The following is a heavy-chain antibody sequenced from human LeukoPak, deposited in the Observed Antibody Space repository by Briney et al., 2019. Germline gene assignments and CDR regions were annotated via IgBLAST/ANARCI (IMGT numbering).Heavy chain of an antibody. Sequence: PGASLKISCQGSGSSFTSYWIGWVRQLPGKGLEWMGLIYPGDFDTSYRPSFQGEVIFSADKSISTAYLQWSSLKASDTAMYYCARQGSYYYDSSGYYPPFYYYYYGMDVWGQGTTVTVSS. J-gene: IGHJ6*02. CDR1: GSSFTSYW. D-gene: IGHD3-22*01. V-gene: IGHV5-51*01. CDR2: IYPGDFDT. CDR3: ARQGSYYYDSSGYYPPFYYYYYGMDV.